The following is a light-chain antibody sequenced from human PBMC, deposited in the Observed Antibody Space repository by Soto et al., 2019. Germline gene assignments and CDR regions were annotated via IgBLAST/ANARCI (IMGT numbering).Light chain of an antibody. J-gene: IGKJ3*01. V-gene: IGKV3-20*01. CDR1: QSVSSSY. Sequence: EIVLTQSPGTLSLSPGERATLSCRASQSVSSSYLAWYQQKPGQAPRLLISGASSRATGIPDRFSGSGSGTDFTLPSSRLEPEDFAVYYCQQYGSSPPFGPGTKVDIK. CDR3: QQYGSSPP. CDR2: GAS.